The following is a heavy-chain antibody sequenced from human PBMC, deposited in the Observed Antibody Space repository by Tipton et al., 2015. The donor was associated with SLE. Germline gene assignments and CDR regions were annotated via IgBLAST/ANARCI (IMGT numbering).Heavy chain of an antibody. Sequence: TLSLTCAVYGGSFSGYYWSWIRQPPGKGLGWIGEINHSGSTNYNPSLKSRVTISVDTSKNQFSLKLSSVTAADTAVYYCARRMITFGGVIASWGQGTLVTVSS. CDR1: GGSFSGYY. CDR3: ARRMITFGGVIAS. V-gene: IGHV4-34*01. CDR2: INHSGST. D-gene: IGHD3-16*02. J-gene: IGHJ4*02.